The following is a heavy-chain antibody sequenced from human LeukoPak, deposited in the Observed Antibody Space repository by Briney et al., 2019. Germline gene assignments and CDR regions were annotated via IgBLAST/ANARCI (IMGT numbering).Heavy chain of an antibody. CDR1: GGSIISGTYY. Sequence: SQTLSLTCTVSGGSIISGTYYWSWIRQPAGKALEWIGRIYCSRSTNYNPSLKSRVTISLDTSKNHFSLKLSSVTAADTAVYYCAGLADSVGATMYTFNVWGQGTMVTVSS. J-gene: IGHJ3*01. V-gene: IGHV4-61*02. CDR3: AGLADSVGATMYTFNV. CDR2: IYCSRST. D-gene: IGHD1-26*01.